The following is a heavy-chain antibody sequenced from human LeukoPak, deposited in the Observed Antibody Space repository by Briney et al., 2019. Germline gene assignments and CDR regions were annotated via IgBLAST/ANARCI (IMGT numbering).Heavy chain of an antibody. J-gene: IGHJ4*02. Sequence: PGGSLRLSCAASGFTVSSNYMSWVRQAPGKGLEWVSVIYSGGSTYYADSVKGRFTISRDNSKNTLYHQMNSLRAEDTAVYYCARDRGYCSGGSCYVTNFDYWGQGTLVTVSS. D-gene: IGHD2-15*01. V-gene: IGHV3-66*01. CDR3: ARDRGYCSGGSCYVTNFDY. CDR1: GFTVSSNY. CDR2: IYSGGST.